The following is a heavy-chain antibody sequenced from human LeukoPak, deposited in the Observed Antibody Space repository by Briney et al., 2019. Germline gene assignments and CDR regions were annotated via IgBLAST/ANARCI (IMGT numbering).Heavy chain of an antibody. CDR3: TTDPQEAFDI. V-gene: IGHV3-15*01. CDR2: IKRKTDSGTT. CDR1: GFTLSNSG. J-gene: IGHJ3*02. Sequence: GGSLRLSCAASGFTLSNSGMSWVRQAPGKGGEWVGRIKRKTDSGTTDYAGPVKGRFTISRDDSKNTLYLQMNSLKTEDTAVYYCTTDPQEAFDIWGQGTMVTVSS.